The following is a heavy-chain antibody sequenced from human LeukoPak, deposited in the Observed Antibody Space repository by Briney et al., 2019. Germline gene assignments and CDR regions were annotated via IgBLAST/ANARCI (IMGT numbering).Heavy chain of an antibody. CDR1: GFTFSSYG. CDR2: IWYDGSNK. CDR3: ARDRIVATTMFDP. J-gene: IGHJ5*02. Sequence: GRSLRLSCAASGFTFSSYGMHWVRQAPGKGLEWVAVIWYDGSNKYYADSVKGRFTISRDNSKNTLYLQMNSLRAEDTAVYYCARDRIVATTMFDPWGQGTLVTVSS. D-gene: IGHD5-12*01. V-gene: IGHV3-33*01.